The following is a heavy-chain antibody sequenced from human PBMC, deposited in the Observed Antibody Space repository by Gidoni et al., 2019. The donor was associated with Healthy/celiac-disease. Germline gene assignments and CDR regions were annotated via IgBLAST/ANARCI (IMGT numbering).Heavy chain of an antibody. D-gene: IGHD6-6*01. J-gene: IGHJ4*02. V-gene: IGHV1-69*01. CDR3: ARDGAIAARPEFYYFDY. Sequence: QVQLVQSGAEVKKPGSSVKVSCKASGGTFSSYAISWVRQAPGQWLDWMGGIIPIFGTASYAQKFQGSVTITADESTSTAYMELSSLRSEDTAVYYCARDGAIAARPEFYYFDYWGQGTLVTVSS. CDR2: IIPIFGTA. CDR1: GGTFSSYA.